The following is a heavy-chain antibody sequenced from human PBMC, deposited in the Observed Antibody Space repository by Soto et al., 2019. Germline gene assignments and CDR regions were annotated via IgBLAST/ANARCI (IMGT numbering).Heavy chain of an antibody. V-gene: IGHV3-72*01. J-gene: IGHJ4*02. Sequence: PXGSLRLSCAASGFTFSDRYMDWVRQAPGKGLDWVGRTKNKANSYTTEYAASVKGRFTISRDDSRNSVYLQMNSLKTDDTAVYYCTIEGAYPGPDFDSWGQGPLVTVSS. CDR3: TIEGAYPGPDFDS. CDR2: TKNKANSYTT. D-gene: IGHD3-16*01. CDR1: GFTFSDRY.